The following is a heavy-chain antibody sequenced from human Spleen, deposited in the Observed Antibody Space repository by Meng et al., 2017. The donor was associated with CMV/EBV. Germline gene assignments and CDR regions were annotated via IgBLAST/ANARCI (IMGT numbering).Heavy chain of an antibody. CDR1: AFTFSRYG. CDR2: ISYDGTNK. J-gene: IGHJ4*02. CDR3: ARDLGGDYTFDY. V-gene: IGHV3-30*19. Sequence: GGSLRLSCAASAFTFSRYGMHWVRQAPGKGLEWVAVISYDGTNKYYADSVKGRFTISRDNSKNTMYLQMNRLRTEDTAVYYCARDLGGDYTFDYWGQGTLVTVSS. D-gene: IGHD4-17*01.